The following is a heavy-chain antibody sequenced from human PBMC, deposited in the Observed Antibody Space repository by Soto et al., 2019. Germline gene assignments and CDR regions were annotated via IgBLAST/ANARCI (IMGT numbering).Heavy chain of an antibody. CDR1: GYSFTSYW. CDR2: IFPSDSDT. J-gene: IGHJ4*02. Sequence: PGESLKISCKGSGYSFTSYWIGWVRQMPGKGLEWMGIIFPSDSDTTYSTSFQGQVTISADKSISTAYLQWSSLKASDTAMYYCARHQYNSNLFDYWGQGTLVTVSS. D-gene: IGHD4-4*01. V-gene: IGHV5-51*01. CDR3: ARHQYNSNLFDY.